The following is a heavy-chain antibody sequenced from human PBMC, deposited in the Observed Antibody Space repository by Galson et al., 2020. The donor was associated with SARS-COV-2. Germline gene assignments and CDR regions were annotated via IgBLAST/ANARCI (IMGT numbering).Heavy chain of an antibody. CDR1: GFTFSSYA. CDR2: ISGSGGST. V-gene: IGHV3-23*01. J-gene: IGHJ6*02. D-gene: IGHD3-9*01. CDR3: AKDGKTYYDILTGYYGMDV. Sequence: GESLKISCAASGFTFSSYAMSWVRQAPGKGLEWVSAISGSGGSTYYADSVKGRFTISRDNSKNTLYLQMNSLRAEDTAVYYCAKDGKTYYDILTGYYGMDVWGQGTTVTVSS.